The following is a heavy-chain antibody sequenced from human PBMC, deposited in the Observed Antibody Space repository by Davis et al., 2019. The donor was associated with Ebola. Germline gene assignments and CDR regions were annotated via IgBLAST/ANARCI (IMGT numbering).Heavy chain of an antibody. CDR1: GFPFSQAW. Sequence: PGGSLRLSCAASGFPFSQAWLNWVRQAPGKGLEWVGRIKSKNDGETTDYAAPVRGRFTMSRDDSKNTLFLQMDSLKTEDTGIYFCATMAAFWGQGTLATVSS. CDR2: IKSKNDGETT. CDR3: ATMAAF. J-gene: IGHJ4*02. V-gene: IGHV3-15*07. D-gene: IGHD5-24*01.